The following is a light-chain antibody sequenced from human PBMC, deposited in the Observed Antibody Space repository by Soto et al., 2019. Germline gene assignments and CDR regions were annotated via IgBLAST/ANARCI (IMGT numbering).Light chain of an antibody. V-gene: IGKV1-5*01. J-gene: IGKJ1*01. CDR2: DAY. CDR1: QSVSSW. CDR3: QQYYSYSWT. Sequence: DIQMTQSPSTLSSSVGDRVTITCRPSQSVSSWLAWYQQKPGQAPKLLIYDAYSLASGVPSRFSGSGSGTDFTLTISSLQPDDFATYYCQQYYSYSWTFGQGTKVEIK.